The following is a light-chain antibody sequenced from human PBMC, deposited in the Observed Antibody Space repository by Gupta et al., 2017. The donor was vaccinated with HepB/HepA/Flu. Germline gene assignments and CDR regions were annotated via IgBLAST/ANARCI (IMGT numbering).Light chain of an antibody. V-gene: IGKV3-15*01. CDR1: QSVSSS. CDR3: QQYINWPPRT. J-gene: IGKJ1*01. CDR2: GAS. Sequence: EIVMTQSPATLSVSPGERATLSCRASQSVSSSLAWYQQKPGQAPRLLIYGASTRATGIPARCSGSGSGTEFTLTISSLQSEDFAVYYCQQYINWPPRTFGQGTKVEVK.